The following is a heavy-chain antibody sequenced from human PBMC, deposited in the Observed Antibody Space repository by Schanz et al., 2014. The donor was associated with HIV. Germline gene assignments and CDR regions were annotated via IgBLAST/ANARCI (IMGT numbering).Heavy chain of an antibody. CDR1: GFIFRTHG. D-gene: IGHD2-2*01. CDR2: ISYDGSIE. CDR3: AKVGRIYSTTWIDY. V-gene: IGHV3-30*18. Sequence: QVRLVETGGGVVQPGRSLRLSCAASGFIFRTHGMNFFLQAPGKGLEWVAVISYDGSIEYYADSVKGRFTISRDNSKNTLYLQINSLRSEDTAVYYCAKVGRIYSTTWIDYWGQGTLVTVSS. J-gene: IGHJ4*02.